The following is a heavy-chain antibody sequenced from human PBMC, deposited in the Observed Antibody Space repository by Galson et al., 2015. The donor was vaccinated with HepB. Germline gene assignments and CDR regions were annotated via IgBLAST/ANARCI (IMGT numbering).Heavy chain of an antibody. CDR3: ARRRGAVAGRRELDY. V-gene: IGHV3-48*02. Sequence: SLRLSCAASGFTFSSYSMNWVRQAPGKGLEWVSYISSSNSTIYYADSVKGRFTISRDNAKNSLYLQMNSLRDEDTAVYYCARRRGAVAGRRELDYWGQGTLVTVSS. J-gene: IGHJ4*02. D-gene: IGHD6-19*01. CDR1: GFTFSSYS. CDR2: ISSSNSTI.